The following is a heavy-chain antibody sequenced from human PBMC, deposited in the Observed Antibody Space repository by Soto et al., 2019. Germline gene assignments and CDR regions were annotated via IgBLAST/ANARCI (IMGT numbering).Heavy chain of an antibody. V-gene: IGHV1-69*13. J-gene: IGHJ6*02. D-gene: IGHD6-13*01. Sequence: SVKVSCKASGYTFTSYAMHWVRQAPGQGLEWMGGIIPIFGTANYAQKFQGRVTITADESTSTAYMELSSLRSEDTAVYYCARDLYPWEGYSSSWSLKTHYYYYGMDVWGQGTTVTVSS. CDR1: GYTFTSYA. CDR2: IIPIFGTA. CDR3: ARDLYPWEGYSSSWSLKTHYYYYGMDV.